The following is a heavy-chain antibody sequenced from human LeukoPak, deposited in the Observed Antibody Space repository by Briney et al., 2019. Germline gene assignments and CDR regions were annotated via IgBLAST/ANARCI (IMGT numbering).Heavy chain of an antibody. Sequence: ASVKVSCKASGGTFSSYAISWVRQAPGQGLEWMGGIIPIFGTANYAQKFQGRVTITTDESRTTAYMELSSLRSEDTALYYCASRYTTSRHFDWDVDYWGQGTLLTVSS. V-gene: IGHV1-69*05. J-gene: IGHJ4*02. CDR1: GGTFSSYA. CDR3: ASRYTTSRHFDWDVDY. D-gene: IGHD3-9*01. CDR2: IIPIFGTA.